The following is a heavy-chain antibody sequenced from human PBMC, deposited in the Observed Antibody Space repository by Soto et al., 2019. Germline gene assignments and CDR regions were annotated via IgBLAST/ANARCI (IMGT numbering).Heavy chain of an antibody. CDR3: AREGPPIRAHNPPEYFQH. CDR2: IYYTGGT. CDR1: GDSISTRSNY. V-gene: IGHV4-39*02. Sequence: SETLSLTCTVSGDSISTRSNYRALNRQPPGKGLEWIGSIYYTGGTYYNPSLKSRVTLFLDTSKNQFSLNLSSVTAADTAVYYCAREGPPIRAHNPPEYFQHWGQGTPVTVSS. J-gene: IGHJ1*01.